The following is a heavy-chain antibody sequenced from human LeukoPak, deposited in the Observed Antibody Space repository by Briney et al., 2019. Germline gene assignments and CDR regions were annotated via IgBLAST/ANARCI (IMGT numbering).Heavy chain of an antibody. CDR3: ARGQSRLYYDSSGYGSHWFDP. D-gene: IGHD3-22*01. V-gene: IGHV1-2*02. CDR2: INPNSGGT. J-gene: IGHJ5*02. Sequence: ASVKVSCKASGYTFTGYYMHWVRQAPGQGLEWMGWINPNSGGTNYAQKFQGRVTMTRDTSISTAYMELSRLRSDDTAVYYCARGQSRLYYDSSGYGSHWFDPWGQGTLVTVSS. CDR1: GYTFTGYY.